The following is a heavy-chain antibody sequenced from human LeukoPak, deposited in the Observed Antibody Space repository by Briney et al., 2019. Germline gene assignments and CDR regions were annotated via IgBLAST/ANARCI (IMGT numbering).Heavy chain of an antibody. CDR3: ARGYYDSSGYYYRGFDY. D-gene: IGHD3-22*01. V-gene: IGHV5-51*01. J-gene: IGHJ4*02. CDR2: IYPGDSDT. Sequence: GESLKISCKGSGYSFTSYWIGWVRQMPGKGLGWMGIIYPGDSDTRYSPSFQGQVTISADKSISTAYLQWSSLKASDTAMYYCARGYYDSSGYYYRGFDYWGQGTLVTVSS. CDR1: GYSFTSYW.